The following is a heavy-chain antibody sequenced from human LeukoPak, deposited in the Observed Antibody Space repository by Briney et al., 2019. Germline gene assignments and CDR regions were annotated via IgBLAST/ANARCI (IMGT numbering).Heavy chain of an antibody. D-gene: IGHD6-13*01. CDR3: ARRSLIAAAPTTFDY. V-gene: IGHV4-34*01. CDR2: INHSGST. Sequence: SETLSLTCAVYGGSFSGYYWSWIRQPPGKGLEWIGEINHSGSTNYNPSLKSRVTISVDTSKNQFSLKLSSVTAADTAVYYCARRSLIAAAPTTFDYWGQGTLVTVSS. J-gene: IGHJ4*02. CDR1: GGSFSGYY.